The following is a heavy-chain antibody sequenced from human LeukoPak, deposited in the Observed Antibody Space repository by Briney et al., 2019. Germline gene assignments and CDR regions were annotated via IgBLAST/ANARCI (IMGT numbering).Heavy chain of an antibody. CDR1: GFTVSSNY. Sequence: GGSLRLSCAASGFTVSSNYMSWVRQAPGKGLEWVSVIYSGGSTYYADSVKGRFTISRDNSKNTLYLQMNSLRAEDTAVYYCARQYSSGWYWGASDIWGQGTMVTVSS. CDR3: ARQYSSGWYWGASDI. D-gene: IGHD6-19*01. CDR2: IYSGGST. V-gene: IGHV3-53*01. J-gene: IGHJ3*02.